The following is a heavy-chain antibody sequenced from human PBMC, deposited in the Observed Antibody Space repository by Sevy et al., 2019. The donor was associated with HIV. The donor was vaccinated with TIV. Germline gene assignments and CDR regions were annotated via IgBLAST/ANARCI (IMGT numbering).Heavy chain of an antibody. V-gene: IGHV3-53*01. CDR1: GFTVSSNY. CDR2: IYSGGST. J-gene: IGHJ3*02. D-gene: IGHD3-9*01. CDR3: ARLTYYDILTGYQGNAFDI. Sequence: GGSLRLSCAASGFTVSSNYMSWVRQAPGKGLEWVSVIYSGGSTYYADSVKGRFTISRDNSKNTLYLQMNSLRAEDTAVYYCARLTYYDILTGYQGNAFDIWGQWTMVTVSS.